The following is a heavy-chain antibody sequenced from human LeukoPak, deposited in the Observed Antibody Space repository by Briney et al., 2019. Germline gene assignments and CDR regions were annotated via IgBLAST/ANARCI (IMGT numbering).Heavy chain of an antibody. V-gene: IGHV3-21*01. CDR3: ARDRFGSYSSSWTDY. CDR2: ISSSSSYI. D-gene: IGHD6-13*01. Sequence: GGSLRLSCAASGFTFSSYSMKWVRQAPGKGLEWVSSISSSSSYIYYADSVKGRFTISRDNAKNSLYLQMNSLRAEDTAVYYCARDRFGSYSSSWTDYWGQGTLVTV. CDR1: GFTFSSYS. J-gene: IGHJ4*02.